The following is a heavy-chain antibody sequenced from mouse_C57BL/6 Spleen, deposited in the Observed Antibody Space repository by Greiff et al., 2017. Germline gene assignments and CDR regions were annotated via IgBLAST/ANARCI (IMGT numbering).Heavy chain of an antibody. V-gene: IGHV1-7*01. CDR3: AREDYDVFAY. CDR1: GYTFTSYW. CDR2: INPSSGYT. D-gene: IGHD2-4*01. Sequence: QVQLQQSGAELAKPGASVKLSCKASGYTFTSYWMHWVKQRPGQGLEWIGYINPSSGYTKYNQKFKDKATLTAEKSSSTAYMQLSSLTYEDSAVYYCAREDYDVFAYWGQGTLVTVSA. J-gene: IGHJ3*01.